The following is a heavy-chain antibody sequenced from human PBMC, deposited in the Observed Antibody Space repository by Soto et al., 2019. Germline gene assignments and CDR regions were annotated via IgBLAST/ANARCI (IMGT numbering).Heavy chain of an antibody. CDR2: ISHNADNT. CDR1: GFTFSTYA. D-gene: IGHD2-15*01. J-gene: IGHJ4*02. V-gene: IGHV3-23*01. CDR3: AKKRGSACVVGTCYYFYD. Sequence: EVQLLESGGGLVQPGGSLRLSCAASGFTFSTYAMNWVRQAPGKGLEWVSTISHNADNTYYAESVKGRFTISRDNSKNTVYLQLNSLRTEDTAIYYCAKKRGSACVVGTCYYFYDWGQGTLVTVSS.